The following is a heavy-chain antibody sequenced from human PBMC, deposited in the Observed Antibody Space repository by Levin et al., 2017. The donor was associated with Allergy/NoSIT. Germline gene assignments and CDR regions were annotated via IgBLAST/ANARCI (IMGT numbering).Heavy chain of an antibody. CDR3: TTRLSGSYFGVHAFDI. Sequence: GGSLRLSCAASGFTFSNAWMSWVRQAPGKGLEWVGRIKSKTDGGTTDYAAPVKGRFTISRDDSKNTLYLQMNSLKTEDTAVYYCTTRLSGSYFGVHAFDIWGQGTMVTVSS. CDR2: IKSKTDGGTT. V-gene: IGHV3-15*01. D-gene: IGHD1-26*01. CDR1: GFTFSNAW. J-gene: IGHJ3*02.